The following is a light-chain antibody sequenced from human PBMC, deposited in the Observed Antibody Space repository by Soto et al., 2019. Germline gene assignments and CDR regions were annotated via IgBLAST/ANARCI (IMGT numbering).Light chain of an antibody. J-gene: IGKJ2*01. CDR1: QSISSY. CDR2: AAS. CDR3: QQSYSTPYT. Sequence: DIQMTQSPSSRSASVGDRVTITCRASQSISSYINWYQQKPGKVPKLLIYAASSLQSGVPSRFSGSGSGTDFTLTISSLQPEDFATYYCQQSYSTPYTFGQGTKLEIK. V-gene: IGKV1-39*01.